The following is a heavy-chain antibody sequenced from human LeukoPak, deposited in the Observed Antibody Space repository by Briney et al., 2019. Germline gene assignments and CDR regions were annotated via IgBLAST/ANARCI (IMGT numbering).Heavy chain of an antibody. J-gene: IGHJ4*02. V-gene: IGHV4-59*02. Sequence: SETLSLTCALSGDSVSIYNWSRIRQPPGKGLEWIGYIYYRGNTNYNPSLKSRVTMAVDTSKNQFPLKVSSVTAADTAVYYCARAGHNWAFYYWGQGTLVTVSS. D-gene: IGHD1-1*01. CDR3: ARAGHNWAFYY. CDR1: GDSVSIYN. CDR2: IYYRGNT.